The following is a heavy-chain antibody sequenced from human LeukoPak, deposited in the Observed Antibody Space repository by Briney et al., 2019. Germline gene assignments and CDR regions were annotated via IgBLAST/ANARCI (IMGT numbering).Heavy chain of an antibody. Sequence: GESLKISCKGSGYSFTSYWIGWVRQLPGKGLGWMGIIYPGDSDARYSPSFQGQVTISADKSISTAYLQWSSLKASDTAMYYCARDITGTIDAFDIWGQGTMVTVSS. CDR2: IYPGDSDA. J-gene: IGHJ3*02. CDR1: GYSFTSYW. V-gene: IGHV5-51*01. CDR3: ARDITGTIDAFDI. D-gene: IGHD1-20*01.